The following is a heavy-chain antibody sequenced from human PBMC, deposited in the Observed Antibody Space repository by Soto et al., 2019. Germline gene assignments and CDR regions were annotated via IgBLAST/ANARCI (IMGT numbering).Heavy chain of an antibody. Sequence: QVQLHESGPGLVKPSETLSLTCTVSGGSISSYYWSWIRQPPGKGLEWIGYIYYSGSTNYNPSLKSRVTISVDTSKNQFSLKLSSVTAADTAVYYCARRYGHAFDICGQGTMVTVSS. CDR2: IYYSGST. CDR1: GGSISSYY. V-gene: IGHV4-59*08. CDR3: ARRYGHAFDI. J-gene: IGHJ3*02. D-gene: IGHD4-17*01.